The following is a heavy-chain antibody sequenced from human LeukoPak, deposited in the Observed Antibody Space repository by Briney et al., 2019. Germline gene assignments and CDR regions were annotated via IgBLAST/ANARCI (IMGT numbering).Heavy chain of an antibody. Sequence: PSETLSLTCTVSDDSISDYYRGWIRQPPGKGLEWIGYFHNSGTSTYNPSLKSRVTISADTSKNQFSLKLSSVTAADTAVYYCARGGRQLVHYFDYWGQGTLVTVSS. CDR3: ARGGRQLVHYFDY. V-gene: IGHV4-59*01. D-gene: IGHD6-13*01. CDR2: FHNSGTS. CDR1: DDSISDYY. J-gene: IGHJ4*02.